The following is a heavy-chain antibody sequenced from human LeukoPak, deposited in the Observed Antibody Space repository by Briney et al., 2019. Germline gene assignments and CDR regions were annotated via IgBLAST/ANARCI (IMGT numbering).Heavy chain of an antibody. CDR3: AMRDRGYGLDI. D-gene: IGHD3-10*01. J-gene: IGHJ3*02. CDR1: GFSLRAYD. V-gene: IGHV3-23*01. CDR2: INGGGDIM. Sequence: GGSLRLSCAASGFSLRAYDLIWVRQAPGKGLDWVSIINGGGDIMMYEDSVKGRFTISRDNSRNTFYLQMNSLRVEDTAVYYCAMRDRGYGLDIWGQGTMVTVSS.